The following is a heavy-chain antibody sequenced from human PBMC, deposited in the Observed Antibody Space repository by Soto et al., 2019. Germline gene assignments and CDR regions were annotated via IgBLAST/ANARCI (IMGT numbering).Heavy chain of an antibody. Sequence: GGSLRLSCAASGFIFSDYYMSWIRQAPGKGLEWVSHISNSGRIISYAESLKGRFTISRDNSKNALYVQMNRLRAEDTAVYYCARDDTDYYGMDVWGQGTTVTVSS. CDR2: ISNSGRII. CDR3: ARDDTDYYGMDV. V-gene: IGHV3-11*04. CDR1: GFIFSDYY. J-gene: IGHJ6*02.